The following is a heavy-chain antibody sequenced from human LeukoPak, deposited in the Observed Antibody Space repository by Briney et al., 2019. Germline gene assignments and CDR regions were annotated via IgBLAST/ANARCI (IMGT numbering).Heavy chain of an antibody. D-gene: IGHD5-24*01. Sequence: GSLRLSCAASGFTVSSSYMTWIRQPPGKGLEWIGYIYYSGSTYYNPSLKSRVTISVDTSKNQFSLKLSSVTAADTAVYYCARREDGRYTIDYWGQGTLVTVSS. CDR1: GFTVSSSY. J-gene: IGHJ4*02. V-gene: IGHV4-59*04. CDR3: ARREDGRYTIDY. CDR2: IYYSGST.